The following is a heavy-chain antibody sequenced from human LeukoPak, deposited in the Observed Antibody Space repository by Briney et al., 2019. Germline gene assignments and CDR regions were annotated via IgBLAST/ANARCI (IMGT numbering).Heavy chain of an antibody. D-gene: IGHD2-2*01. CDR2: IYTSGST. Sequence: SQTLSLTCTVSGGSISSGSYYWSWIRQPAGKGLEWIGRIYTSGSTNYNPSLKSRVTMSVDTSKNQFSLKLSSVTAADTAVYYCARVRTIDAFDIWGQGTMVTVSS. CDR1: GGSISSGSYY. J-gene: IGHJ3*02. V-gene: IGHV4-61*02. CDR3: ARVRTIDAFDI.